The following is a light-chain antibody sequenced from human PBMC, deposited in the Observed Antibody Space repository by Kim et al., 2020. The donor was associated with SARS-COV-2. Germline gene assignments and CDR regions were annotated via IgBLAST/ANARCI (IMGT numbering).Light chain of an antibody. Sequence: SYELTQPPSVSVAPGKTARITCGGNNIGSKSVHWYQQKPGQAPVLVIYYDSDRPSGIPERLSGSNSGNTATLTISRVEAGDEADYYCQVWDSRSDHVVFGGGTKLTVL. J-gene: IGLJ2*01. CDR3: QVWDSRSDHVV. V-gene: IGLV3-21*04. CDR1: NIGSKS. CDR2: YDS.